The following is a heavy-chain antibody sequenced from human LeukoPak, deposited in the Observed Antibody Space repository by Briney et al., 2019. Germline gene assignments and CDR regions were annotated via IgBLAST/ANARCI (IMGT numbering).Heavy chain of an antibody. CDR1: GGTFSSYA. V-gene: IGHV1-69*13. J-gene: IGHJ4*02. Sequence: SVKVSCKASGGTFSSYAISWVRQAPGQGLEWMGGIIPIFGTANYAQKFQGRVTITADESTSTAYMELSSLRSEDTAVYYRARAPLYSGSYSYFDYWGQGALVTVSS. CDR3: ARAPLYSGSYSYFDY. CDR2: IIPIFGTA. D-gene: IGHD1-26*01.